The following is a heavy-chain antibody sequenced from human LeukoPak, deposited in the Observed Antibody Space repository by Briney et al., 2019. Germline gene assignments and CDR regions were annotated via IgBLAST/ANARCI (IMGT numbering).Heavy chain of an antibody. CDR3: TARYCRSTSCYGEYFQR. D-gene: IGHD2-2*01. J-gene: IGHJ1*01. CDR2: IKSKTDGWTT. CDR1: GFTFSNAW. V-gene: IGHV3-15*01. Sequence: GGSLRLSCAASGFTFSNAWMSWVRQAPGKGLEWVGRIKSKTDGWTTDYAAPVKGRFTISREDSKNTLYLQMNSLKTEDTAVYYCTARYCRSTSCYGEYFQRWGQGTLVTVSS.